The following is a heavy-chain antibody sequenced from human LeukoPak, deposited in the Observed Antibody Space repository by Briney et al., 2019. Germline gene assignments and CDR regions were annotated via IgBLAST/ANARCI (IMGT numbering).Heavy chain of an antibody. D-gene: IGHD3-10*01. CDR2: ISGGSSNT. CDR1: GFTFSTYS. Sequence: GGSLRLSCAASGFTFSTYSMNWVRQAPGKGLEWVSYISGGSSNTFYADSVKGRFTISRDNTKNSLYLQMSSLKTEDTALYYCAKDIGIALRGATFENWGQGTLVTVSS. CDR3: AKDIGIALRGATFEN. V-gene: IGHV3-48*04. J-gene: IGHJ4*02.